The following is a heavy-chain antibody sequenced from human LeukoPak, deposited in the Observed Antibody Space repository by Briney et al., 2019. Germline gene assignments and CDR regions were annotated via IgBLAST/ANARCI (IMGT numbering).Heavy chain of an antibody. CDR1: AGSSISGSYY. D-gene: IGHD5-18*01. CDR2: IYTSGST. V-gene: IGHV4-61*02. CDR3: ASGYSYGSYYFDY. J-gene: IGHJ4*02. Sequence: SETLSLTCTVSAGSSISGSYYWSWIRQPAGKGLEWIGRIYTSGSTNYNPSVKSRVTISVDTSKNQFSLKLSSVTAADTAVYYCASGYSYGSYYFDYWGQGTLVTVPS.